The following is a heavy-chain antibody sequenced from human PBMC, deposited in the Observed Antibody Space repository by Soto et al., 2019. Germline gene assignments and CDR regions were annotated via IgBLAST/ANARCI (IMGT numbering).Heavy chain of an antibody. J-gene: IGHJ4*02. V-gene: IGHV4-4*02. Sequence: QVQLQESGPGLVKPSGTLSLNCAVSGGSISSSNWWSWVRQPPGKGLEWIGEIYHRGSTNYNPSLTSRVTISVDKSNNQSSLNLSSVTAADTAVYYCARGQQLGFRPLKVGTTYYFDYWGQGTLVTVSS. CDR3: ARGQQLGFRPLKVGTTYYFDY. D-gene: IGHD6-13*01. CDR1: GGSISSSNW. CDR2: IYHRGST.